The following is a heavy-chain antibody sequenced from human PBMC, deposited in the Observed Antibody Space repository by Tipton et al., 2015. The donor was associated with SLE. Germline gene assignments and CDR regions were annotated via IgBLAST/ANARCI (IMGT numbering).Heavy chain of an antibody. CDR1: GVTFSNYA. J-gene: IGHJ1*01. D-gene: IGHD6-19*01. CDR3: ARDPPLHARAHSSGWLGHFQY. CDR2: ISHDGSKK. Sequence: SLRLSCAASGVTFSNYAMHWVRQAPGKGLEWVAVISHDGSKKDYVDSVKGRFTISRDNSENMLYLQMNSLRVEDTAVYFCARDPPLHARAHSSGWLGHFQYWGQGTLVTVSS. V-gene: IGHV3-30*04.